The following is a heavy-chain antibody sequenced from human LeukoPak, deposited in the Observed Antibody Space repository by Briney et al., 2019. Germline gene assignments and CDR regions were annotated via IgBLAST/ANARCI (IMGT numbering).Heavy chain of an antibody. CDR2: ISSSSSTI. J-gene: IGHJ4*02. Sequence: PGGSLRLSCAASGXTFSSYSMNWVRQAPGKGLEWVSYISSSSSTIYYADSVKGRFTISRDNAKNSLYLQMNSLRDEDTAVYYCASHYYDSSDYYPGYWGQGTLVTVSS. CDR3: ASHYYDSSDYYPGY. D-gene: IGHD3-22*01. V-gene: IGHV3-48*02. CDR1: GXTFSSYS.